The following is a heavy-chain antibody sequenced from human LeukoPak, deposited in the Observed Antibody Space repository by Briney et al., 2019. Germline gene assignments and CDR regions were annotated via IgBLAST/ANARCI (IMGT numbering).Heavy chain of an antibody. CDR3: ARPRGWLQYDAFDI. V-gene: IGHV5-51*01. Sequence: GESLKTSCKGSGYSFTSYWIGWVRQMPGKGLEWMGSIYPGDSDTRYSPSFQGQVTISADKSISTAYLQWGSLKASDTAMYYCARPRGWLQYDAFDIWGQGTMVTVSS. CDR1: GYSFTSYW. CDR2: IYPGDSDT. J-gene: IGHJ3*02. D-gene: IGHD5-24*01.